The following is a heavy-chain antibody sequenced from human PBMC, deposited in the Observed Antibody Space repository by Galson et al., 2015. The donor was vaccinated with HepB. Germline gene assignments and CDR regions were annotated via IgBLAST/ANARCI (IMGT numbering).Heavy chain of an antibody. J-gene: IGHJ6*02. Sequence: SLSLSCAASGFTFSSYAMSWVRQAPGKGLEWVSAISGSGGSTCYADSVKGRFTISRDNSKNTLYLQMNSLRAEDTAVYYCAKDHDEGYGMDVWGQGTTVTVSS. V-gene: IGHV3-23*01. CDR1: GFTFSSYA. CDR2: ISGSGGST. CDR3: AKDHDEGYGMDV. D-gene: IGHD1-1*01.